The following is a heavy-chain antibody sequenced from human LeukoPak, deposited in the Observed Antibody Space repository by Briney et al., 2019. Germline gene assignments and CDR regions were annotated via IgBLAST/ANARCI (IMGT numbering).Heavy chain of an antibody. J-gene: IGHJ5*02. CDR2: ISSSSSYI. D-gene: IGHD6-19*01. CDR1: GFTFSSYS. CDR3: AREAVAGYFGNWFDP. V-gene: IGHV3-21*01. Sequence: PGGSLRLSCAASGFTFSSYSMNWVRQAPGKGLERVSSISSSSSYIYYADSVKGRFTISRDNAKNLLYLQMNSLRAEDTAVYYCAREAVAGYFGNWFDPWGQGTLVTVSS.